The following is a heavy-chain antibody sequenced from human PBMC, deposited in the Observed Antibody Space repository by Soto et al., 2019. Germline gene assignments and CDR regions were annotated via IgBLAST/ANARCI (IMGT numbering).Heavy chain of an antibody. CDR1: GFTFTNYW. D-gene: IGHD1-7*01. CDR3: ARHLSFRTGTTIVRLRYYYGMDV. J-gene: IGHJ6*02. V-gene: IGHV5-51*01. Sequence: GESLKISCRGSGFTFTNYWIAWVRQMPGKGLEWMGIIYPGDSETSYSPSFQGQVIISADKSINTAYLQWSSLKASDTAMYYRARHLSFRTGTTIVRLRYYYGMDVWGQGTTVTVSS. CDR2: IYPGDSET.